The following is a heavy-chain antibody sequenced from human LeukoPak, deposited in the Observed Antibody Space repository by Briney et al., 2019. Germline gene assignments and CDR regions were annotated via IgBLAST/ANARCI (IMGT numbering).Heavy chain of an antibody. V-gene: IGHV4-4*02. D-gene: IGHD6-19*01. CDR3: ASQQWLVLDY. J-gene: IGHJ4*02. CDR2: IYHSGST. CDR1: GFTFSSYAM. Sequence: GSLRLSCAASGFTFSSYAMSWVRQPPGKGLEWIGEIYHSGSTNYNPSLKSRVTISVDKSKNQFSLKLSSVTAADTAVYYCASQQWLVLDYWGQGTLVTVSS.